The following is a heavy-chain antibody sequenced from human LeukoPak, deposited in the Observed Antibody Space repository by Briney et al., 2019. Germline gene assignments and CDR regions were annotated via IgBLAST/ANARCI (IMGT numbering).Heavy chain of an antibody. CDR2: TFPMFGSA. CDR1: GYPLTEFS. D-gene: IGHD1-26*01. V-gene: IGHV1-24*01. J-gene: IGHJ6*03. Sequence: ASVNVSCKVSGYPLTEFSMHWVRQATGQGLEWMGHTFPMFGSAEYAQKLHGNDSLSPDQSTTIVYMELSSRTSEEPAVYYCARVGRSRGSLPHFHHYMDVWEKETTVTVS. CDR3: ARVGRSRGSLPHFHHYMDV.